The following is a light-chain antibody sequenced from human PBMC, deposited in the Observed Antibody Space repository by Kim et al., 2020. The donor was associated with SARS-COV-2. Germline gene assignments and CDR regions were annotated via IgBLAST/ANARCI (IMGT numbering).Light chain of an antibody. CDR2: DVS. Sequence: LTQPASVSGSPGQSITISCTGTSSDVGGYSSVSWYQQHPGKAPKLIIYDVSKRPSEISNRFSGSKSGDTASLTISGLQTEDEADYYCSSLTSSNTLVFGEGTKVTVL. J-gene: IGLJ2*01. V-gene: IGLV2-14*03. CDR3: SSLTSSNTLV. CDR1: SSDVGGYSS.